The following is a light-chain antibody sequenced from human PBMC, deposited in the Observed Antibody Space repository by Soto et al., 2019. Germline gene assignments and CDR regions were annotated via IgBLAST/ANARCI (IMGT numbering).Light chain of an antibody. V-gene: IGKV3-15*01. CDR1: QSVSSSY. CDR3: HQYKDGPGGT. J-gene: IGKJ1*01. Sequence: EIVLTQSPATLSLSPGERATLSCRASQSVSSSYLAWYQQKPCQAPRLLIFGASTRATGIPVRFSGSGSGRQFTLTISSLQSEDFAVYYCHQYKDGPGGTFGQGTKVDIK. CDR2: GAS.